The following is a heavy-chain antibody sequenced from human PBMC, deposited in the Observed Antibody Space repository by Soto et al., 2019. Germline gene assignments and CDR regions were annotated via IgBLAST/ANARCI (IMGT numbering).Heavy chain of an antibody. CDR2: INHSGST. J-gene: IGHJ4*02. CDR3: REGNGSSFSK. D-gene: IGHD6-13*01. Sequence: SETLSLTCAVYGGSFSGYYWSWIRQPPGKGLEWIGEINHSGSTNYNPSLKSRVTISVDTSKNQFSLNLSSVTAADPPVNNFREGNGSSFSKRGKGTMVTV. V-gene: IGHV4-34*03. CDR1: GGSFSGYY.